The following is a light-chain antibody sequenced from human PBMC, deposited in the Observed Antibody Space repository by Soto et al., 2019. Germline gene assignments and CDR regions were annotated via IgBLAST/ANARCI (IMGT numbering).Light chain of an antibody. J-gene: IGKJ1*01. CDR1: QSVSRN. V-gene: IGKV3-15*01. Sequence: EIVMMQSPATLSVSPGERATLSCMAIQSVSRNLAWYEQKPGQSPRLLIYRASTRATGIPARFSGSGSGTEFTLTISSLQSEDFALYYCQQYNNWPPTFGQGTKVDIK. CDR2: RAS. CDR3: QQYNNWPPT.